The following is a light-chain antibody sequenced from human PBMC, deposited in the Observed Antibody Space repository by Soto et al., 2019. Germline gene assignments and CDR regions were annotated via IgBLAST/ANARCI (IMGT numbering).Light chain of an antibody. CDR2: EVF. CDR1: SNDIGAFDY. Sequence: QSALTQPASVSASPGQSISISCTGTSNDIGAFDYVSWYQQHPGKAPKLILFEVFNRPSGVSTRFSGSKSGSTASLTISGLQAEDEADYYCVSFTSSTTYVFGSGTKLTVL. V-gene: IGLV2-14*01. CDR3: VSFTSSTTYV. J-gene: IGLJ1*01.